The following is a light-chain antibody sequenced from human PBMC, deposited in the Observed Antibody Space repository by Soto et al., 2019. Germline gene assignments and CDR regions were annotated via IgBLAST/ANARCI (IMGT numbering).Light chain of an antibody. J-gene: IGKJ4*01. Sequence: DIPMTQSPPSLSASVGDRVTIFCRSSQSISSYLNWYHQRPGKAPKLLIYAASSLQSGVPSRFSGSGSGTDFTLTINSLQPEDFGTYFCQQSYTAPLTFGGGTKVDI. CDR1: QSISSY. V-gene: IGKV1-39*01. CDR2: AAS. CDR3: QQSYTAPLT.